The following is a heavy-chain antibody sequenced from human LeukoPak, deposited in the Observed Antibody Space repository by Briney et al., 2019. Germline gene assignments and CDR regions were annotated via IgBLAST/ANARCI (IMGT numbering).Heavy chain of an antibody. CDR1: GFSFSSYG. CDR2: ISGSGGST. J-gene: IGHJ4*02. D-gene: IGHD2-2*01. CDR3: AKTDQYQLLSSFDY. V-gene: IGHV3-23*01. Sequence: GGSLRLSCAASGFSFSSYGMSWVRQAPGKGLEWVSAISGSGGSTYYADSVKGRFTISRDNSKNTLYLQMNSLRAEDTAVYYCAKTDQYQLLSSFDYWGQGTLVTVSS.